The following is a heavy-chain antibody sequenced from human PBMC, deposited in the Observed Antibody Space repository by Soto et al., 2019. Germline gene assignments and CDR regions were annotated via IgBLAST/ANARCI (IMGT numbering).Heavy chain of an antibody. CDR1: GFSVNTSGVG. D-gene: IGHD4-17*01. CDR2: IYWDDDK. J-gene: IGHJ6*02. CDR3: ARLTMVAHYSMGV. V-gene: IGHV2-5*02. Sequence: QITLKESGPTLVNPTQTLTLTCALSGFSVNTSGVGVGWIRQPPGKALEWLALIYWDDDKRYSPSLKSRLTITKDPSKRQVVLTMVNRDSVDTATYSCARLTMVAHYSMGVWSQGTTVTVSS.